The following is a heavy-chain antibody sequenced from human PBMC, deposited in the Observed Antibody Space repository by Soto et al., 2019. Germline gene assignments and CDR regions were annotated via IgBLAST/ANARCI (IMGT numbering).Heavy chain of an antibody. D-gene: IGHD5-18*01. J-gene: IGHJ6*02. CDR2: INPNSGGT. Sequence: ASVKVSCKASGYTFTGYYMHWVRQAPGQGLEWMGWINPNSGGTNYAQKFQGRVTMTRDTSISTAYMELSRLRSDDTAVYYCAGRSSGYSYGPGYYYGMDVWGQGTTVTVSS. CDR3: AGRSSGYSYGPGYYYGMDV. V-gene: IGHV1-2*02. CDR1: GYTFTGYY.